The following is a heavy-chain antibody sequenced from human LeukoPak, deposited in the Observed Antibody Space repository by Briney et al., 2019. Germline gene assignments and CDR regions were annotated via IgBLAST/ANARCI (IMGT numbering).Heavy chain of an antibody. J-gene: IGHJ6*03. Sequence: KPSETLSLTCTVSGYSISSGYYWGWIRQPPGKGLVWIGSIYHSGSTYYNPSLKSRVTISVDTSKNQFSLKLTSVTAADTAVYYCARSNNWGDAGYYYYMDVWGKGTTVTVSS. V-gene: IGHV4-38-2*02. CDR2: IYHSGST. CDR1: GYSISSGYY. CDR3: ARSNNWGDAGYYYYMDV. D-gene: IGHD7-27*01.